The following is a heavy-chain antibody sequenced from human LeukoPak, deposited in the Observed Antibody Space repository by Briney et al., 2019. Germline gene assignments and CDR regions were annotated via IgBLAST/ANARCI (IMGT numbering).Heavy chain of an antibody. J-gene: IGHJ4*02. CDR1: GFTFGDYA. CDR3: AKEDY. V-gene: IGHV3-30*02. CDR2: IRYDGSNK. Sequence: GGSLRLSCTASGFTFGDYAMNWVRQAPGKGLEWVAFIRYDGSNKYYADSVKGRFTISRDNSKNTLYLQMNSLRAEDTAVYYCAKEDYWGQGALVTVSS.